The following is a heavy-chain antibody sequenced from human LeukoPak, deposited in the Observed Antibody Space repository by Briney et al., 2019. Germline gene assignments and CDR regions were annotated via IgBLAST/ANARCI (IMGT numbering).Heavy chain of an antibody. CDR2: INSDGSST. CDR1: GFTFSSYW. CDR3: ARGYCSGGSCYSAY. Sequence: GGSLRLSCAASGFTFSSYWMTWVRQTPGKGLVWVSRINSDGSSTSYADSVKGRFTISRDNAKNTLYLQMNSLRAEDTAVYYCARGYCSGGSCYSAYWGQGTLVTVSS. J-gene: IGHJ4*02. V-gene: IGHV3-74*01. D-gene: IGHD2-15*01.